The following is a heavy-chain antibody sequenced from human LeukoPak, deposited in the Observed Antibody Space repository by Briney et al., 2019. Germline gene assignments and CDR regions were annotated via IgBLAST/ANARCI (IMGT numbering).Heavy chain of an antibody. D-gene: IGHD3-10*01. CDR3: ARGAYYYGSGSYYKGGYYYYYYYMDV. Sequence: GASVKVSCKASGGTFSSYAISWVRQAPGQGLEWMGGIIPIFGTANYAQKFQGRVTITTDESTSTAYMELSSLRSEDTAVYYCARGAYYYGSGSYYKGGYYYYYYYMDVWGKGTTVTVSS. V-gene: IGHV1-69*05. J-gene: IGHJ6*03. CDR2: IIPIFGTA. CDR1: GGTFSSYA.